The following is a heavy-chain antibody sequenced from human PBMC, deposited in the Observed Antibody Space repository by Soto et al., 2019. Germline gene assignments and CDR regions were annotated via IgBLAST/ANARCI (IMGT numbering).Heavy chain of an antibody. D-gene: IGHD5-18*01. J-gene: IGHJ4*02. CDR1: GGTFSSYA. CDR3: ARDHSGYIYGPKFDD. V-gene: IGHV1-69*13. CDR2: IIPIFGTA. Sequence: ASVKVSCKASGGTFSSYAISWVRQAPGQGLEWMGGIIPIFGTANYAQKFQGRVTITADESTSTAYMELSSPRSEDTAVYYFARDHSGYIYGPKFDDWGQGTLVTVS.